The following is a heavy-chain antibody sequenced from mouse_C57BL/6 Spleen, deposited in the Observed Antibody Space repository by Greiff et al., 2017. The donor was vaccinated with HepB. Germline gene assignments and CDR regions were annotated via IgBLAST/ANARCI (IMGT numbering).Heavy chain of an antibody. CDR1: GYTFTSYW. D-gene: IGHD4-1*01. V-gene: IGHV1-69*01. Sequence: QVQLQQPGAELVMPGASVKLSCKASGYTFTSYWMHWVKQRPGQGLEWIGEIDPSDSYTNYNQKFKGKSTSTVDKSSSTAYMQLSSLTSEDSAVYYCARKNWDSYYFDYWGQGTTLTVSS. CDR2: IDPSDSYT. J-gene: IGHJ2*01. CDR3: ARKNWDSYYFDY.